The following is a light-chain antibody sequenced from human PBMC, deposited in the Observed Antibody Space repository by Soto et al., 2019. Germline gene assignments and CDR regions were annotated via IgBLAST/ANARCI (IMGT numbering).Light chain of an antibody. J-gene: IGLJ1*01. CDR2: DVS. V-gene: IGLV2-14*01. CDR1: SSDVGGYNY. Sequence: SVRTQPASVXGSPGQSITISCTGTSSDVGGYNYVSWYQQHPGKAPKFMIYDVSNRPSGVSNRLSGSKSGNTASLTISGLQADYEADYYFSSYTTSNTCQIVFGTGTKVTVL. CDR3: SSYTTSNTCQIV.